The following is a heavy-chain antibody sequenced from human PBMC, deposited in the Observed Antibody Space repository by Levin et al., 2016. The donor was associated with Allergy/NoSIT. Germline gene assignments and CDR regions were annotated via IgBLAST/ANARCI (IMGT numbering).Heavy chain of an antibody. J-gene: IGHJ6*02. V-gene: IGHV3-30*18. D-gene: IGHD3-10*01. CDR3: AKDFVTMVPSLNPYYYYGMDV. CDR2: ISYDGSNK. Sequence: WIRQPPGKGLEWVAVISYDGSNKYYADSVKGRFTISRDNSKNTLYLQMNSLRAEDTAVYYCAKDFVTMVPSLNPYYYYGMDVWGQGTTVTVSS.